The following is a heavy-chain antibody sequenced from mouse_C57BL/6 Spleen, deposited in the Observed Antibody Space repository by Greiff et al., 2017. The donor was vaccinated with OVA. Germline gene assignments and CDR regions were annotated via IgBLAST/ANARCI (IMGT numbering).Heavy chain of an antibody. V-gene: IGHV5-9*01. J-gene: IGHJ1*03. CDR3: ARHPRHWYFDV. CDR2: ISGGGGNT. CDR1: GFTFSSYT. Sequence: DVMLVESGGGLVKPGGSLKLSCAASGFTFSSYTMSWVRQTPEKRLEWVATISGGGGNTYYPDSVKGRFTISRDNAKNTLYLQMSSLRSEDTALYYCARHPRHWYFDVWGTGTTVTVSS.